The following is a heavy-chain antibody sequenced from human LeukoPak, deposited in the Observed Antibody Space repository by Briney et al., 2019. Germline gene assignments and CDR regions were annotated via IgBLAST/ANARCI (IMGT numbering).Heavy chain of an antibody. Sequence: PGASLRLSCAASGFTFSSYAMSWVRQAPGKGLEWVSTISGSGGGTFYADSVKGRFTISRDNSKNTLYLQMNSLRAEDTAVYYCAKGYCSGGSCCLDYWGQGTLVTVSS. CDR3: AKGYCSGGSCCLDY. V-gene: IGHV3-23*01. J-gene: IGHJ4*02. D-gene: IGHD2-15*01. CDR2: ISGSGGGT. CDR1: GFTFSSYA.